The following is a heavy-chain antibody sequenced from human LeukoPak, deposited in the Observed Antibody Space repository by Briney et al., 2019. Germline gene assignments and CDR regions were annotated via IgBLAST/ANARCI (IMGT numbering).Heavy chain of an antibody. Sequence: EASVKVSCKASGGTFSSYAISWVRQAPGQGLEWMGRIIPILGIANYAQKFQGRVTITADKSTSTAYMELSSLRSEDTAVYYCARERDNQGEAFDIWGQGTMVTASS. V-gene: IGHV1-69*04. CDR3: ARERDNQGEAFDI. J-gene: IGHJ3*02. D-gene: IGHD1-14*01. CDR1: GGTFSSYA. CDR2: IIPILGIA.